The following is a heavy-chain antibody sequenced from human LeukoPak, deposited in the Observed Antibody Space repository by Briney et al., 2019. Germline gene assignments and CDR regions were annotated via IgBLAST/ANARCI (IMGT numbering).Heavy chain of an antibody. CDR1: GGSISSSSYY. J-gene: IGHJ5*02. D-gene: IGHD4-17*01. Sequence: SETLSLTCTVSGGSISSSSYYWGWIHQPPGKGLEWIGSIYYSGSTYYNPSLKSRVTISVDTSKNQFSLKLSSVTAADTAVYYCARRVVKTTVTTYWFDPWGQGILVTVSS. V-gene: IGHV4-39*07. CDR3: ARRVVKTTVTTYWFDP. CDR2: IYYSGST.